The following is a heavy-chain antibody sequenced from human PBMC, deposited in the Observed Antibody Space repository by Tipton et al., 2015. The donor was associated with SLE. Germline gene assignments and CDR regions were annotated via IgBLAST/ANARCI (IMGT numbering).Heavy chain of an antibody. Sequence: QLVQSGAEVKKPGASVKVSCKTSGYTFTSYGISWVRQAPGQGLEWMGWISAYNGHTNYAQNLQGRVTMTTDTSTNTAYMELRSLRSDDTAVYYCARDRQRMVTSPFDYWGQGTLVTVSS. CDR2: ISAYNGHT. CDR1: GYTFTSYG. D-gene: IGHD2-15*01. V-gene: IGHV1-18*01. CDR3: ARDRQRMVTSPFDY. J-gene: IGHJ4*02.